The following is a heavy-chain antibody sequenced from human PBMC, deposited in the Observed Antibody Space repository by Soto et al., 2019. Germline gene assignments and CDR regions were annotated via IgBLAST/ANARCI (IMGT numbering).Heavy chain of an antibody. J-gene: IGHJ6*02. CDR3: ARDLSFFYYYYGMDV. V-gene: IGHV3-30-3*01. Sequence: PGGSLRHSCAASGVTFSSYAMHWVRQAPGKGLEWVALISYDGSNKKYADSVEGRFTISRDNSKNTLYLQMNSLRPEDTAVYYCARDLSFFYYYYGMDVWGQGTTVTVSS. CDR1: GVTFSSYA. D-gene: IGHD3-3*02. CDR2: ISYDGSNK.